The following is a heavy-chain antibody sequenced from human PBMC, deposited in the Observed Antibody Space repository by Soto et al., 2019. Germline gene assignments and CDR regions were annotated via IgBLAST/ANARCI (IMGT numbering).Heavy chain of an antibody. CDR3: AKGPGWSYFDY. Sequence: GGSLRLSCAASGFTFSSYGMHWVRQAPGKGLEWVAVISYDGSNKYYADSVKGRFTISRDNSKNTLYLQMNSLRAEDTAVYYCAKGPGWSYFDYWGQGTLVTVSS. J-gene: IGHJ4*02. CDR1: GFTFSSYG. CDR2: ISYDGSNK. D-gene: IGHD6-19*01. V-gene: IGHV3-30*18.